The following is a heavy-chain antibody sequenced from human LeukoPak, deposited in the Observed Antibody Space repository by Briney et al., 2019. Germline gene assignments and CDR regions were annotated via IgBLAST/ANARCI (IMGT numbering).Heavy chain of an antibody. Sequence: NPSETLSLTCAVSGGSILTTNWWSWVRQPPRKGLEWIGEVHLSGASNYNPSLKSRVNMSIGKSKNQLSLELTSVTAADTAIYYCTRESGAFSPFGFWGEGTLVTVSS. CDR1: GGSILTTNW. J-gene: IGHJ4*02. CDR3: TRESGAFSPFGF. CDR2: VHLSGAS. V-gene: IGHV4-4*02. D-gene: IGHD1-26*01.